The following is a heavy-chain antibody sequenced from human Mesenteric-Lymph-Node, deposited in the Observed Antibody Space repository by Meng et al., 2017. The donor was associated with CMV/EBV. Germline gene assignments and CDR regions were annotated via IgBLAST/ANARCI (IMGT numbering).Heavy chain of an antibody. CDR1: GGSFSGYY. CDR2: INHSGST. Sequence: SETLSLTCAVYGGSFSGYYWSWIRQPPGKGLEWIGEINHSGSTNYNPSLKSRVTISVDTSKNQFSLKLSSVTAADTAVYYCARLYDFWSKEGGMDVWGQGTTVTVSS. J-gene: IGHJ6*02. CDR3: ARLYDFWSKEGGMDV. D-gene: IGHD3-3*01. V-gene: IGHV4-34*01.